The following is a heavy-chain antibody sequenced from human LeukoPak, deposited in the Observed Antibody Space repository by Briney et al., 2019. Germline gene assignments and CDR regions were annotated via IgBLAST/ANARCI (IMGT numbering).Heavy chain of an antibody. V-gene: IGHV4-39*07. J-gene: IGHJ4*02. CDR1: GGSISSSSYY. CDR3: AREAAAGPVFDY. CDR2: IYYSGST. Sequence: SETLSLTCTVSGGSISSSSYYWGWIRQPPGEGLEWIGSIYYSGSTNYNPSLKSRVTISVDTSKNPFSLKLSSVTAADTAVYYCAREAAAGPVFDYWGQGTLVTVSS. D-gene: IGHD6-13*01.